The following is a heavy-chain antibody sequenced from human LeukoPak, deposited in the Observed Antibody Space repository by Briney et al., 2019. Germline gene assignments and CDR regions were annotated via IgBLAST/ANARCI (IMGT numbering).Heavy chain of an antibody. CDR2: IIPVFGAT. CDR3: ARSYAITFGGVTVDTRFDL. CDR1: GGTFSTFA. Sequence: SVKVSCKPSGGTFSTFAFSWVRQAPGQGLEWVGGIIPVFGATNSAQKFQGRLTISADESSTTTYMELSSLRSEDTAIYYCARSYAITFGGVTVDTRFDLWGQGTLLIVSS. V-gene: IGHV1-69*01. D-gene: IGHD3-16*02. J-gene: IGHJ5*02.